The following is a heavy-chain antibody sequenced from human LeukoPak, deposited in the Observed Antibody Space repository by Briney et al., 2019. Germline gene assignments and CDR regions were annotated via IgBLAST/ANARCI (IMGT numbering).Heavy chain of an antibody. J-gene: IGHJ5*02. V-gene: IGHV4-34*01. CDR1: GGSFSGYY. CDR3: ARLRPYYDILTGYYSYNWFDP. D-gene: IGHD3-9*01. Sequence: PSETLSLTCAVYGGSFSGYYWSWIRQPPGKGLEWIGEINHSGSTNYNPSLKSRVTISVDTSKNQFSLKLSSVTAADTAVYYCARLRPYYDILTGYYSYNWFDPWGQGTLVTVSS. CDR2: INHSGST.